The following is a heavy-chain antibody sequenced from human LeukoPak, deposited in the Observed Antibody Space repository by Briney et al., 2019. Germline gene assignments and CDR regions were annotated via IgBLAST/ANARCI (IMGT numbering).Heavy chain of an antibody. CDR2: INPHSGGT. Sequence: GASVKVSCKASGYTFTDYYLHWVRQAPGQGLEWMGWINPHSGGTNYAQNFQGRVTMTRDTSISTAYMELSRLRYDDTAVYYCARDPGGDSRFDIWGQGTMVTVSS. CDR3: ARDPGGDSRFDI. CDR1: GYTFTDYY. D-gene: IGHD2-21*01. J-gene: IGHJ3*02. V-gene: IGHV1-2*02.